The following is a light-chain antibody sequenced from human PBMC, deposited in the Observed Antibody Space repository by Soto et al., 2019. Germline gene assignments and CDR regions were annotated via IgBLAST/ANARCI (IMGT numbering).Light chain of an antibody. J-gene: IGKJ2*01. V-gene: IGKV2-28*01. Sequence: DIVMTQSPLSLPVTPGEPASISCRSSQSLLPGNGYNYLGWYLEKPGQSPQLLIYLGSNRASGVPGRFSGSGSGTDFTLKISRLEAEDVGVYYCMQALQTPVTFGQGTKLEIK. CDR2: LGS. CDR1: QSLLPGNGYNY. CDR3: MQALQTPVT.